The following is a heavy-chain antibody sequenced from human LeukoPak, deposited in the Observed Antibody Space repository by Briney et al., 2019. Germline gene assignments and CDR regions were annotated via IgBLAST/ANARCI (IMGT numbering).Heavy chain of an antibody. CDR1: GFTFSSYA. V-gene: IGHV3-23*01. CDR2: ISGSGGST. CDR3: AKVVSGYSYGF. Sequence: GGSLRLSCAASGFTFSSYAMSWVRQAPGKGLEWVSAISGSGGSTYYADSVKGRFTISRDNSKDTLYLQMNSLRAEDTAVYYCAKVVSGYSYGFGGQGTLVTVSS. D-gene: IGHD5-18*01. J-gene: IGHJ4*02.